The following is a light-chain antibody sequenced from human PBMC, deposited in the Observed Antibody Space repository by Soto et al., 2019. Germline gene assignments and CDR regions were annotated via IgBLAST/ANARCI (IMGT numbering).Light chain of an antibody. Sequence: QSVLTQPASVSGSPGQSITISCTRTSSDIGAYNFVSWYQQHPGKAPKLTLYDVNSRPSGVSNRFSGPKSGNTASLTISWLQAGDEPDYSCSSYAGSSILYVFGAGTQVTVL. V-gene: IGLV2-14*03. J-gene: IGLJ1*01. CDR1: SSDIGAYNF. CDR2: DVN. CDR3: SSYAGSSILYV.